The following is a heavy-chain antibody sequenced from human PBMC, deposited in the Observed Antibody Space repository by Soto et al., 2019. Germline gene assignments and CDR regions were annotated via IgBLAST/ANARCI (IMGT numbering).Heavy chain of an antibody. D-gene: IGHD6-13*01. V-gene: IGHV3-23*01. CDR3: AKSEGSWYLPLNWFDP. CDR2: ISGSGGST. CDR1: GFTFSSYA. Sequence: EVQLLESGGGLVQPGGSLRLSCAASGFTFSSYAMSWVRQAPGKGLEWVSAISGSGGSTYYADSVKGRFTISRYNPENTLYLHMNSLRAEDTAVYYCAKSEGSWYLPLNWFDPWGQGTLVTVS. J-gene: IGHJ5*01.